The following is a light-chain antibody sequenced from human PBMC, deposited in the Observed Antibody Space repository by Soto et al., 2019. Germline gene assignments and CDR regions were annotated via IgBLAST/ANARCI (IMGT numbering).Light chain of an antibody. CDR2: NVS. J-gene: IGLJ1*01. CDR3: SSYTTSSTYV. V-gene: IGLV2-14*03. Sequence: QSVLTQPASVSGSPGQSITISCTGTSSDVGGYNSVSWYQHHPGKAPKLMIYNVSNRPSGVSSRFSGSKSGNTASLTISGLQAEDDADYYCSSYTTSSTYVFATGTKLTVL. CDR1: SSDVGGYNS.